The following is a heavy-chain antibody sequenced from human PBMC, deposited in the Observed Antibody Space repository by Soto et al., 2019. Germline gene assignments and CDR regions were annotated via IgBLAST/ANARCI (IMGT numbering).Heavy chain of an antibody. J-gene: IGHJ3*02. V-gene: IGHV3-9*01. Sequence: EMKLVESGGGLVQPGRSLRLSCAASGFTFDDYAMHWVRQAPGKGLEWVSGISWNSGIIDYADSVKGRFTISRDNAKNSLYLQMYSLRPEDTALYYCAKDIECVGSHLTHAFDIWGQGSLVSVSS. D-gene: IGHD2-15*01. CDR3: AKDIECVGSHLTHAFDI. CDR1: GFTFDDYA. CDR2: ISWNSGII.